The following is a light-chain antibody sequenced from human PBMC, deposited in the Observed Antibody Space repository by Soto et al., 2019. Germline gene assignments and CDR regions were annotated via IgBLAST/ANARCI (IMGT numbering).Light chain of an antibody. CDR3: CSYAGSYSWV. J-gene: IGLJ3*02. CDR2: EVT. V-gene: IGLV2-14*01. Sequence: QSALAQPASVSGSPGQSITISCSGTSSDVGGYNYVSWYQHHPGKAPKLLIYEVTNRPSGVSNRFSGSKSGNTASLTISGLQAEDEADYHCCSYAGSYSWVFGGGTKLTVL. CDR1: SSDVGGYNY.